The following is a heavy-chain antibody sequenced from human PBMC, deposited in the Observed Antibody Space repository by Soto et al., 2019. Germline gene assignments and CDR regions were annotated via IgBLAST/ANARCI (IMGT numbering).Heavy chain of an antibody. V-gene: IGHV3-30*03. CDR1: GFTFSSYG. CDR2: ISYDGSNK. Sequence: QVQLVESGGGVVQPGRSLRLSCAASGFTFSSYGMHWVRQAPGKGLEWVAVISYDGSNKYYADSVKGRFTISRDNSKNTLYLQMNSLRAEDTAVYYCARTLTTVTEIDYWGQGTLVTVSS. CDR3: ARTLTTVTEIDY. J-gene: IGHJ4*02. D-gene: IGHD4-17*01.